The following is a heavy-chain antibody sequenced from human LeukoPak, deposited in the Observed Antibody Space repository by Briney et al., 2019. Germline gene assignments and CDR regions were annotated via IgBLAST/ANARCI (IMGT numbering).Heavy chain of an antibody. V-gene: IGHV4-34*01. D-gene: IGHD3-9*01. CDR2: IYYSGST. J-gene: IGHJ5*02. Sequence: KPSETLSLTCAVYGGSFSGNYWSWIRQPPGKGLEWIGTIYYSGSTYYNPSLKSRVAISVDTSRNQFSLKLSSVTAADTAMYYCARDWGLYFDWLFGKFDPWGQGTLVTVSS. CDR3: ARDWGLYFDWLFGKFDP. CDR1: GGSFSGNY.